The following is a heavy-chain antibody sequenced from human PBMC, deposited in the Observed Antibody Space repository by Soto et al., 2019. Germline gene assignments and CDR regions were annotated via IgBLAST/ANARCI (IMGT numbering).Heavy chain of an antibody. CDR1: GFTFSIYA. Sequence: EVQLLESGGGLVQPGGSLRLSCAAAGFTFSIYAMSWVRQAPGKGLEWVSAISGSGGSTYYADSVKGRFTTSRDNSKNTLDLQMNSLRADDTAVYYCAKATRGGAATLIRDYWGQGTLVTVSS. D-gene: IGHD6-13*01. CDR3: AKATRGGAATLIRDY. CDR2: ISGSGGST. V-gene: IGHV3-23*01. J-gene: IGHJ4*02.